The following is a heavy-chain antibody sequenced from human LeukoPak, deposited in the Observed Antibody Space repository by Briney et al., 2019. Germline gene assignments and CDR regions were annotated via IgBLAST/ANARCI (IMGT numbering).Heavy chain of an antibody. CDR2: ISSSSSYI. V-gene: IGHV3-21*01. CDR3: ARGTPYSSSWYWNVGENYYYYMDV. J-gene: IGHJ6*03. CDR1: GFTFSSYS. Sequence: PGGSLRLSCAASGFTFSSYSMNWVRQAPGKGLEWVSSISSSSSYIYYADSVKGRFTISRDNAKNSLYLQMNSLRAEDTAVYYCARGTPYSSSWYWNVGENYYYYMDVWGKGTTVTISS. D-gene: IGHD6-13*01.